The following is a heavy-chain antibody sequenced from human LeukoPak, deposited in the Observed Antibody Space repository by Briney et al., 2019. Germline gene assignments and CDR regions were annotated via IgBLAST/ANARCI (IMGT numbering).Heavy chain of an antibody. Sequence: GESLNISCKGSGCNFASFWISWVRQMPGQGLEWMGRIDPGDSWTNYSPSFQGHVTISVDKSISTAFLQWSSLKASDTAMYYCARMGYSSSWYHDSWGQGTLVTVSS. D-gene: IGHD6-13*01. J-gene: IGHJ4*02. V-gene: IGHV5-10-1*01. CDR3: ARMGYSSSWYHDS. CDR1: GCNFASFW. CDR2: IDPGDSWT.